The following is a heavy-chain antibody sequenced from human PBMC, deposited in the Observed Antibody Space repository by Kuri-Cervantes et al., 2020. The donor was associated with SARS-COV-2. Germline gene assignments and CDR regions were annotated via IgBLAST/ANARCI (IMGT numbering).Heavy chain of an antibody. D-gene: IGHD1-1*01. J-gene: IGHJ4*02. CDR3: ATAGSRSNDLDY. V-gene: IGHV1-3*02. Sequence: ASVKASCKASGYTFTSYAMHWVRQAPGQRLEWMGWSNAGNGNTKYSQEFQGRVTMTEDTSTDTAYMELSSLRSEDTAVYYCATAGSRSNDLDYWGQGTLVTVSS. CDR1: GYTFTSYA. CDR2: SNAGNGNT.